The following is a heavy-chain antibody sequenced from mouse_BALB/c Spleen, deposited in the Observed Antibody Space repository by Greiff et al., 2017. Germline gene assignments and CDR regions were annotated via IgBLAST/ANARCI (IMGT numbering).Heavy chain of an antibody. Sequence: QVQLKQSGAELVRPGVSVKISCKGSGYTFTDYAMHWVKQSHAKSLEWIGVISTYYGDASYNQKFKGKATMTVDKSSSTAYMELARLTSEDSAIYYCARGAYDYDGGFDYWGQGTTRTVSS. CDR2: ISTYYGDA. CDR3: ARGAYDYDGGFDY. D-gene: IGHD2-4*01. CDR1: GYTFTDYA. J-gene: IGHJ2*01. V-gene: IGHV1S137*01.